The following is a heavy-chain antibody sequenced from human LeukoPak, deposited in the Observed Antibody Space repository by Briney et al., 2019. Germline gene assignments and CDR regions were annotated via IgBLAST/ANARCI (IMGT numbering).Heavy chain of an antibody. CDR3: SPLVPFDY. D-gene: IGHD6-13*01. CDR1: GFTFSSYG. CDR2: IQYDGSKT. J-gene: IGHJ4*02. Sequence: GGSLRLSCAASGFTFSSYGMHWVRQTPGKGLEWVAFIQYDGSKTYYTDSVKGRFTISRDSSKNTLWLQMNSLRPEDTALYYCSPLVPFDYWGQGTLVTVSS. V-gene: IGHV3-30*02.